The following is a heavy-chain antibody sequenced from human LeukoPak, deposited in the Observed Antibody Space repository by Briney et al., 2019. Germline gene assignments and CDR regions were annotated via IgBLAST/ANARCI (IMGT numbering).Heavy chain of an antibody. J-gene: IGHJ4*02. V-gene: IGHV1-18*01. D-gene: IGHD3-10*01. CDR2: ISVYNGNT. CDR3: ARVEGYGSGSYYRQNYFDY. Sequence: GASVKVSCKASGYTFSIYGFSWVRQAPGQGLEWMGWISVYNGNTNYAQKFQGRVTMTTDTSTSTAYMELRSLRSDDTAVYYCARVEGYGSGSYYRQNYFDYWGQGTLVTVSS. CDR1: GYTFSIYG.